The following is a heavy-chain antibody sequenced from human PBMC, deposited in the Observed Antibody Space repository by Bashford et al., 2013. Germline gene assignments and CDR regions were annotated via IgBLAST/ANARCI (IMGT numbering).Heavy chain of an antibody. CDR1: GGTFSSYA. Sequence: SVKVSCKASGGTFSSYAISWVRQAPGQGLEWMGGIIPIFGTANYAQKFQGRVTITADESTSTAYMELSSLRSEDTAVYYCASSGSSTSCYLHWGQGTLVHRLL. CDR3: ASSGSSTSCYLH. D-gene: IGHD2-2*01. CDR2: IIPIFGTA. J-gene: IGHJ4*02. V-gene: IGHV1-69*13.